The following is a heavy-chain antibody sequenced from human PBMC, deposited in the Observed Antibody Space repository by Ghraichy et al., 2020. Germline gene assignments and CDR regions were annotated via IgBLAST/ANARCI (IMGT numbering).Heavy chain of an antibody. CDR1: GFTFSDYG. V-gene: IGHV3-30*18. CDR2: ISYDGREA. D-gene: IGHD4/OR15-4a*01. Sequence: GESLNISCAASGFTFSDYGIHWVRQAPGKGLEWVTIISYDGREAYYADSVKGRFIISRDNSKDTVYLQMNNLRPEDTAMYYCTKDRGYGADVGFDYWGQGALVTVSS. CDR3: TKDRGYGADVGFDY. J-gene: IGHJ4*02.